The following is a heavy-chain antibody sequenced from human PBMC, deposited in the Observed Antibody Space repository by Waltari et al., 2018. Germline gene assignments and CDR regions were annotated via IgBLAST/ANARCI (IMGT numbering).Heavy chain of an antibody. V-gene: IGHV5-51*01. CDR3: ALSSAYYYYYMDV. CDR1: GYSFTSYW. D-gene: IGHD3-16*02. J-gene: IGHJ6*03. CDR2: IYPGDSDT. Sequence: EVQLVQSGAAVKKPGASLTISCKGSGYSFTSYWMGWVRQMPGKGLGWTGIIYPGDSDTRYSPSFQGQVTISADKSISTAYLQWSSLKASDTAMYYCALSSAYYYYYMDVWGKGTTVTVSS.